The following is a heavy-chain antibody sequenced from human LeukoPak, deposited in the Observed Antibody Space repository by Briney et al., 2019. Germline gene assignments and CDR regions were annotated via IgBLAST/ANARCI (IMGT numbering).Heavy chain of an antibody. CDR2: ISGSGGST. D-gene: IGHD6-13*01. Sequence: GGSLRLSCAASGFTFSSYAMSWVRQAPGKGPEWVSAISGSGGSTYYADSVKGRFTISRDNSKNTLYLQMNSLRAEDTAVYYCAKDKGSSSWLLDYWGQGTLVTVSS. V-gene: IGHV3-23*01. CDR1: GFTFSSYA. CDR3: AKDKGSSSWLLDY. J-gene: IGHJ4*02.